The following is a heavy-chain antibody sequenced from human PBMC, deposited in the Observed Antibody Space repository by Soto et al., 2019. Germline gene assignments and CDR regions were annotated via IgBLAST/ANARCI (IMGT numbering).Heavy chain of an antibody. V-gene: IGHV3-7*01. CDR3: AREGGYTSSPP. D-gene: IGHD3-10*01. Sequence: GGSLRLSCAASGFTFSKYWMSWVRQAPGKGLEWVANIKEDGSEKKYVDSVKGRFTISRDNAKNSLYLQMNSLRAEDTAIYYCAREGGYTSSPPWRQGTLVTVSS. CDR2: IKEDGSEK. CDR1: GFTFSKYW. J-gene: IGHJ4*02.